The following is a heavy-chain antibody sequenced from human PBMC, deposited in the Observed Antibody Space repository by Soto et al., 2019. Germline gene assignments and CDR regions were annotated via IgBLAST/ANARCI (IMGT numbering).Heavy chain of an antibody. CDR1: GGTFSSYA. CDR2: IIPIFGTA. D-gene: IGHD3-22*01. J-gene: IGHJ4*02. V-gene: IGHV1-69*13. CDR3: ASGLTYYYDSSGPLDY. Sequence: ASVKVSCTASGGTFSSYAIGWVRQAPGQGLEWMGGIIPIFGTANYAQKFQGRVTITADESTSTAYMELSSLRSEDTAVYYCASGLTYYYDSSGPLDYWGQGTLVTVSS.